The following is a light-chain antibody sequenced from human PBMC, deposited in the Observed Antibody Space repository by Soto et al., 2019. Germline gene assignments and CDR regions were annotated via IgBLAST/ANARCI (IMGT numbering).Light chain of an antibody. CDR2: EVS. V-gene: IGLV2-8*01. Sequence: QSVLTQPPSASGSPGQSVTISCTGTSSDVGGYDFVSWYQQHPGKAPKLIIYEVSQRPSGVPDRFSGSKSGNTASLTVSGLQAEDDADYYCSSFAGTTKLFGGGTKVTVL. J-gene: IGLJ2*01. CDR3: SSFAGTTKL. CDR1: SSDVGGYDF.